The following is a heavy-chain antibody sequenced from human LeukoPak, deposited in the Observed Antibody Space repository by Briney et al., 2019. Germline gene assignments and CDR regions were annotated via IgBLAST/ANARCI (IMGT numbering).Heavy chain of an antibody. CDR1: GFTFSSYW. Sequence: PGGSLRLSCAASGFTFSSYWMSWVRQAPGKGLEWVSSISSSSSYIYYADSVKGRFTISRDNAKNSLYLQMNSLRAEDTAVYYCARSAATTGHYWGQGTLVTVSS. V-gene: IGHV3-21*01. D-gene: IGHD4-17*01. CDR3: ARSAATTGHY. J-gene: IGHJ4*02. CDR2: ISSSSSYI.